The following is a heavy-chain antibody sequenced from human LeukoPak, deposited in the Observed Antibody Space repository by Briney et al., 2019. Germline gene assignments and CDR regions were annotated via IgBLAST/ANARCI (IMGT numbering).Heavy chain of an antibody. J-gene: IGHJ3*02. D-gene: IGHD5-24*01. CDR3: ARGGDGYNFRFSAFDI. V-gene: IGHV3-53*01. CDR2: TCNDGST. CDR1: GITVSNNY. Sequence: GGSLRLSCAASGITVSNNYMTWVRQAPGKGLEWVSVTCNDGSTHYADSVKGRFTISRDNSKNTLHLQMNSLRVEDTAVYYCARGGDGYNFRFSAFDIWGQGTMVTVSS.